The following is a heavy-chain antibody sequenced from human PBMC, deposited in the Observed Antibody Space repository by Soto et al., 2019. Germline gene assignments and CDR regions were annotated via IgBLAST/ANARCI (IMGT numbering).Heavy chain of an antibody. CDR3: ARQRSMAV. CDR2: ISRSSGTI. J-gene: IGHJ6*02. V-gene: IGHV3-48*01. CDR1: GFTFSSYS. Sequence: GGSLRLSCAASGFTFSSYSMTWVRQAPGKGLEWVSYISRSSGTIYYADSVKGRFTISRDNAKNSLYLQMNSLRAEDTAVYYCARQRSMAVWGQGTTVTVSS.